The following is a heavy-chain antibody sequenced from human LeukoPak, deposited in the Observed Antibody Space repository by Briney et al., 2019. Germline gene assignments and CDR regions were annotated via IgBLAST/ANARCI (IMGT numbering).Heavy chain of an antibody. CDR1: GRTYSSYS. CDR2: NIPLLGVT. V-gene: IGHV1-69*04. Sequence: SVELFCNASGRTYSSYSISWVRHPCGQGFVGMGRNIPLLGVTNYGQKFQGRVTITADKSTSTAYMELSSLRSEDTAVDYGARDHSGQQRAHAFDIWGQETTVTVSS. J-gene: IGHJ3*02. D-gene: IGHD1/OR15-1a*01. CDR3: ARDHSGQQRAHAFDI.